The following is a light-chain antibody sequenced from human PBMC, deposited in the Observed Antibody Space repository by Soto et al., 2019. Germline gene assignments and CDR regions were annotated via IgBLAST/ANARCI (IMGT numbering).Light chain of an antibody. J-gene: IGKJ4*01. CDR3: QQLNSYPLS. V-gene: IGKV1-9*01. CDR1: QGISSY. Sequence: IQLTQSPAFLSANVGDRVTISCRASQGISSYLAWYQHKPGKAPNLLISAASTLQSGVPSRFSGSGSGTEFTLTISSLQPEDFATYYCQQLNSYPLSFGGGSKADIK. CDR2: AAS.